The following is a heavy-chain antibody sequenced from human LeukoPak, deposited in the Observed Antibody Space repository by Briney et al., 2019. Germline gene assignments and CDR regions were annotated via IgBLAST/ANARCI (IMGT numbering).Heavy chain of an antibody. J-gene: IGHJ5*02. CDR3: AKVATGP. CDR2: VSKTGGTT. CDR1: GFRFSNNA. Sequence: QTGGSLRLSCVASGFRFSNNAMSWVRQAPGKGLEWVSSVSKTGGTTYYADSVKGRFTISRDNSRNTVSLQMNSLRAEDTAIYYRAKVATGPWGQGTLVTVSS. D-gene: IGHD5-12*01. V-gene: IGHV3-23*01.